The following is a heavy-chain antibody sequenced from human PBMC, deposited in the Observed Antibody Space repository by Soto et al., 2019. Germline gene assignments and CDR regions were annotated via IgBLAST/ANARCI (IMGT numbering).Heavy chain of an antibody. D-gene: IGHD3-3*01. Sequence: EVQLLESGGGLVQPGGSLRLSCAASGFTFSSYAMSWVRQAPGKGLEWVSAISGSGGSTYYADSVKGRFTISRDNSKNTVYLQMNRLRAEDTAVYYCAKDVFKGADFWSGYLDYWGQGTLVTVSS. J-gene: IGHJ4*02. CDR2: ISGSGGST. V-gene: IGHV3-23*01. CDR1: GFTFSSYA. CDR3: AKDVFKGADFWSGYLDY.